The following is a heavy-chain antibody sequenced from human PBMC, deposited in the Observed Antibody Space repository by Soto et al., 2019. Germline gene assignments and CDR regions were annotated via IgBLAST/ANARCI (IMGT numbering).Heavy chain of an antibody. CDR2: MYYSGST. J-gene: IGHJ5*02. V-gene: IGHV4-59*01. CDR3: ASQDHSRSSSGWFDP. Sequence: ATLSLTSTISGDSIGISYVLLIRPPPGKGLEWIGYMYYSGSTNYNPSLKSRVTISVDTSRNQFSLKLTSVTAADTAVYYCASQDHSRSSSGWFDPWGQGFLVTFS. D-gene: IGHD6-6*01. CDR1: GDSIGISY.